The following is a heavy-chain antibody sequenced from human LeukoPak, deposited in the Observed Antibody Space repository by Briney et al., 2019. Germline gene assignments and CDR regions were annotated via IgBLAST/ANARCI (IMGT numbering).Heavy chain of an antibody. D-gene: IGHD6-13*01. J-gene: IGHJ4*02. Sequence: GGSLRLSCAASGFTVSSNYMSWVRQAPGKGLEWVSVIYSGGSTYYADSVKGRFTISRDNSKNTLYLQMNSLRAEDTAVYYCARGPSIFSSWYDYWGQGTLVTVSS. CDR3: ARGPSIFSSWYDY. V-gene: IGHV3-66*01. CDR2: IYSGGST. CDR1: GFTVSSNY.